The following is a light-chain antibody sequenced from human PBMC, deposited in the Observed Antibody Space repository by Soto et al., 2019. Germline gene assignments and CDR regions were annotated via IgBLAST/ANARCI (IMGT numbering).Light chain of an antibody. CDR3: TSWGI. Sequence: QSALTQPASVFGSPGQSITISCAGTRDDIGAYDYVSWYQQHPGNAPKLITSLVSNRPSGVSNRFSGSKSGNTASLTISGLQAEDEGDYYCTSWGIFGPGTKVNVL. CDR2: LVS. J-gene: IGLJ1*01. V-gene: IGLV2-14*01. CDR1: RDDIGAYDY.